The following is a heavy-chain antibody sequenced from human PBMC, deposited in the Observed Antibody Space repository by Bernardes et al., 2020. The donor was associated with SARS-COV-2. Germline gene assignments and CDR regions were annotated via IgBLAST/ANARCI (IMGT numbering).Heavy chain of an antibody. D-gene: IGHD3-3*01. J-gene: IGHJ4*02. CDR3: ARERITIFGVVRGYFDY. CDR2: ISSSSSYI. Sequence: GSLRLSCAASGFTFSSYSMNWVRQAPGKGLEWVSSISSSSSYIYYADSVKGRFTISRDNAKNSLYLQMNSLRAEDTAVYYCARERITIFGVVRGYFDYWGQGTLVTVSS. V-gene: IGHV3-21*01. CDR1: GFTFSSYS.